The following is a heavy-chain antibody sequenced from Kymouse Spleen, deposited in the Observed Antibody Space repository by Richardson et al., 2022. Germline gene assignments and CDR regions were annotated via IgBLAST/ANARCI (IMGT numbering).Heavy chain of an antibody. CDR3: AREYSSSSGYYYYGMDV. CDR1: GGSISSSNW. J-gene: IGHJ6*02. D-gene: IGHD6-6*01. CDR2: IYHSGST. V-gene: IGHV4-4*02. Sequence: QVQLQESGPGLVKPSGTLSLTCAVSGGSISSSNWWSWVRQPPGKGLEWIGEIYHSGSTNYNPSLKSRVTISVDKSKNQFSLKLSSVTAADTAVYYCAREYSSSSGYYYYGMDVWGQGTTVTVSS.